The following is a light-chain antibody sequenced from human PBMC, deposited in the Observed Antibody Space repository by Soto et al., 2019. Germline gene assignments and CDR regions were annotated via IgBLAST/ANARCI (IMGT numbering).Light chain of an antibody. J-gene: IGKJ1*01. CDR1: QTISRNY. V-gene: IGKV3-20*01. Sequence: EVVLTQSPGTLSLSPGERATVSCRASQTISRNYLAWYQKKPGQAPRLLIYGASTRATGIPDRFTGSGSETDFTLTIARLEPEDFAVYYCQQYGGPVPWTFGQGTKVEV. CDR2: GAS. CDR3: QQYGGPVPWT.